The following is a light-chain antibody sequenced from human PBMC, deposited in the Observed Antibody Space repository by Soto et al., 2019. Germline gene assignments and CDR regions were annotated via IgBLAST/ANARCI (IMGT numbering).Light chain of an antibody. J-gene: IGLJ2*01. V-gene: IGLV1-51*01. Sequence: QSVLTQPPSVSAAPGQTVTISCSGSGSNIGSNSVSWYQQVPGTAPKLLLYYNNKRPSGIPDRFSGSKSGTSATLGITCLQTADDADYYCGTWESYRSVGVFGGGTKLTVL. CDR2: YNN. CDR1: GSNIGSNS. CDR3: GTWESYRSVGV.